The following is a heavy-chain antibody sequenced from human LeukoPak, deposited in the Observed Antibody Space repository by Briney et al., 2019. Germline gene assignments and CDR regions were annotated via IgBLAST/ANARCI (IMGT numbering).Heavy chain of an antibody. V-gene: IGHV3-23*01. J-gene: IGHJ4*02. D-gene: IGHD3-3*01. CDR2: ISGSSSHT. CDR1: GFSFSTYA. CDR3: TKEHEKTNGAPEWGFD. Sequence: GGSLRLSCAASGFSFSTYAMSWVRQAPGKGLEWVSGISGSSSHTADADSVKGRFTIYRDNSRNTLYLQVNSLRAEDTAVYYCTKEHEKTNGAPEWGFDWGQGTLVTVSS.